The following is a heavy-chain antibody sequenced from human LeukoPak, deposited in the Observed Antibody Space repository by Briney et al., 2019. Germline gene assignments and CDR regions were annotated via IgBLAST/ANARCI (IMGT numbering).Heavy chain of an antibody. V-gene: IGHV3-21*01. CDR2: ISSSSSYT. J-gene: IGHJ3*02. CDR1: GFSFSTYS. D-gene: IGHD5-24*01. CDR3: ARAGDGYNDAFDI. Sequence: GSLRLSCAASGFSFSTYSVNWVRQAPGKGLEWVSSISSSSSYTYYADSVKGRFTISRDNAKNSLYLQMNSLRAEDTAVYYCARAGDGYNDAFDIWGQGTMVTVSS.